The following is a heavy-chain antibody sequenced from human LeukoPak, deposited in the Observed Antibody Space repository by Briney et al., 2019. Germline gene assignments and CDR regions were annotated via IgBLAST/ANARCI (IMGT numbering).Heavy chain of an antibody. J-gene: IGHJ4*02. V-gene: IGHV3-64*01. Sequence: GGSLRLSCAASGFTFSSYAMHWVRQAPGKGLEYVSAISSNGGSTYYANSVKGRFTISRDNSKNTLYLQMGSLRAEDMAVYYCARGTTMIVVVTYWDYWGQGTLVTVSS. CDR2: ISSNGGST. D-gene: IGHD3-22*01. CDR1: GFTFSSYA. CDR3: ARGTTMIVVVTYWDY.